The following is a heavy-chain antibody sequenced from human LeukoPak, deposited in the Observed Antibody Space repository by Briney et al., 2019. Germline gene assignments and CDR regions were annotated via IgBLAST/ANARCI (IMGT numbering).Heavy chain of an antibody. D-gene: IGHD3-10*01. CDR3: AGTNFFGSGPLY. CDR2: IHHSGST. V-gene: IGHV4-4*02. J-gene: IGHJ4*02. Sequence: GSLRLSCAASGFTFSSYAMGWVRQAPGKGLEWIGEIHHSGSTVYNPSLQSRVTILLDKSRNQFSLNLSSVTAADTAVYYCAGTNFFGSGPLYWGQGILVPVSS. CDR1: GFTFSSYAM.